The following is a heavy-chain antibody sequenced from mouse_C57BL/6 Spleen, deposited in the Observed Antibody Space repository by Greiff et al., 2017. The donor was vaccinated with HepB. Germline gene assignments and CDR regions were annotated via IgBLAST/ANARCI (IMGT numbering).Heavy chain of an antibody. CDR3: ARPPPGGAMDY. Sequence: EVMLVESGGGLVKPGGSLKLSCAASGFTFSDYGMHWVRQAPEKGLEWVAYISSGSSTIYYADTVKGRFTISRDNAKNTLFLQMTSLRSEDTAMYYCARPPPGGAMDYWGQGTSVTVSS. J-gene: IGHJ4*01. CDR1: GFTFSDYG. CDR2: ISSGSSTI. V-gene: IGHV5-17*01.